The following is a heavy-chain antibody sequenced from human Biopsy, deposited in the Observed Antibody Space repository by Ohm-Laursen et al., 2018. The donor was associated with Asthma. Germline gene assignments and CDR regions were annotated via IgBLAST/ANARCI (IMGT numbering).Heavy chain of an antibody. CDR2: ISYDGSSI. CDR3: AREGVAGTHIED. J-gene: IGHJ4*02. Sequence: SLRLSCAASRFTYEMHWVRQAPGKGLEWVAGISYDGSSIYYADSVKGRFTISRDNSKNTLSLQMNSLTAEDTAVYYCAREGVAGTHIEDWGQGTLVTVSS. CDR1: RFTYE. V-gene: IGHV3-30-3*01. D-gene: IGHD6-19*01.